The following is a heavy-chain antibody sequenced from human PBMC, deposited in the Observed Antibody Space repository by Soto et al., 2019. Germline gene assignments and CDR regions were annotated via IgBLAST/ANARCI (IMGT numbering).Heavy chain of an antibody. CDR1: GGPFSTYA. CDR2: IIPLFTTT. Sequence: QVQLVQSGAEVKKPGSSVKVSCKASGGPFSTYAISWVRQAPGQSLEWMGGIIPLFTTTNYAQKFQGRVTITADESTSTAYMELSSLTSEDTAMYYCAGGFDPYYYYVMDVWGQGTAVTVSS. D-gene: IGHD5-12*01. J-gene: IGHJ6*02. V-gene: IGHV1-69*12. CDR3: AGGFDPYYYYVMDV.